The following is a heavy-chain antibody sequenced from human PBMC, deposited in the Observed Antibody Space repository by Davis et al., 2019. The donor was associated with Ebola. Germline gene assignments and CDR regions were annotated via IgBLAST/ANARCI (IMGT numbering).Heavy chain of an antibody. V-gene: IGHV4-59*01. D-gene: IGHD3-22*01. CDR1: GGSIYSYY. CDR3: ARVVQYYYDSSGYSTPYYFDY. J-gene: IGHJ4*02. Sequence: SETLSLTCTVSGGSIYSYYWSWIRQPPGKGLEWIGYVYYSGSTNYNPSLKSRVTISVDTSKNQFSLKLSSVTAADTAVYYCARVVQYYYDSSGYSTPYYFDYWGQGTLVTVSS. CDR2: VYYSGST.